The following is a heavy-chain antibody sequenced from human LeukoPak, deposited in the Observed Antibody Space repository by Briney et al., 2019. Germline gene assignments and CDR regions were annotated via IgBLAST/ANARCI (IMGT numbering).Heavy chain of an antibody. CDR2: ITTNSGNP. CDR1: GYTFTTYG. J-gene: IGHJ4*02. V-gene: IGHV7-4-1*02. CDR3: ARGRGYCSDSSCYFDY. Sequence: ASVKVSCKASGYTFTTYGINWVRQAPGQGLEWMGWITTNSGNPTYAQDFTGRLVFSLDTSVRTTYLQISSLKAEDTAIYYCARGRGYCSDSSCYFDYWGQGTLVTVSS. D-gene: IGHD2-15*01.